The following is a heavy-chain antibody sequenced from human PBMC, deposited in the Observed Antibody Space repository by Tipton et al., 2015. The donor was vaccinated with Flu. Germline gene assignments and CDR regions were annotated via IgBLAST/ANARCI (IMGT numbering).Heavy chain of an antibody. J-gene: IGHJ6*02. CDR2: INSDGSST. Sequence: GSLRLSCAASGFTFSSYWMHWVRQAPGKGLVWVSRINSDGSSTSSADSVKGRFTISRDNAKNTLYLQMNSLRAEDTAVYYCARGGGSGSYRYGMDVWGQGTTVTVSS. CDR3: ARGGGSGSYRYGMDV. D-gene: IGHD3-10*01. CDR1: GFTFSSYW. V-gene: IGHV3-74*01.